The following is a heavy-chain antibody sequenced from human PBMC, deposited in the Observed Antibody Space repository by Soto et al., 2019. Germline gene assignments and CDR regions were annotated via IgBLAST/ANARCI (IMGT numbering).Heavy chain of an antibody. CDR2: IYHSGST. V-gene: IGHV4-31*03. CDR1: NASITSSGYY. CDR3: ARMSGTYYVPDY. Sequence: QVQLQESGPRLVEASQTLSLTCTVSNASITSSGYYWSWVRQPPGKRLEWIGYIYHSGSTFYSPSLQSRLPMSVDTSKNQCSLTLRSVTAADTAVYHCARMSGTYYVPDYWGQGTLVTVSS. D-gene: IGHD1-26*01. J-gene: IGHJ4*02.